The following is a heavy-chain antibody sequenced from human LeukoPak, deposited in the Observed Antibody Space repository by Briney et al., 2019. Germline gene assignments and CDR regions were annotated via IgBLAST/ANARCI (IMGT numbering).Heavy chain of an antibody. V-gene: IGHV3-30-3*01. J-gene: IGHJ4*02. CDR2: ISYDGGNK. D-gene: IGHD3-10*01. CDR3: AGVIPRITMVRGPFDY. CDR1: GFTFSSYA. Sequence: PGRSLRLSCAASGFTFSSYAMHWVRQAPGKGLEWVAVISYDGGNKYYADSVKGRFTISRDSSKNTLYRQMNSLRAEDTAVYYCAGVIPRITMVRGPFDYWGQGTLVTVSS.